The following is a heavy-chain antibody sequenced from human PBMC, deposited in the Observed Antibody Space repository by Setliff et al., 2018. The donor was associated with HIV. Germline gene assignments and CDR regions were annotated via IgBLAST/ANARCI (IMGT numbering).Heavy chain of an antibody. D-gene: IGHD6-19*01. Sequence: TSETLSLTCSVSGGSMSGYYWNWIRQPPGKGLEWIGSIYYSGSIYYNPSLKSRVTISVDTPNNHFSLRLSSVTAADTALYYCARQNSGWGVGLYYFDYWGQGTLVTVSS. CDR3: ARQNSGWGVGLYYFDY. CDR2: IYYSGSI. CDR1: GGSMSGYY. J-gene: IGHJ4*02. V-gene: IGHV4-59*05.